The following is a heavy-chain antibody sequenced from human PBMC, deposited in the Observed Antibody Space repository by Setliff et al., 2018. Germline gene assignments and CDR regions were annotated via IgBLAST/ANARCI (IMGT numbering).Heavy chain of an antibody. Sequence: SETLSLTCAVYGGSFSGYYWSWIRQPPGKGLEWIGSIYYSGSTYYNPSLKSRVTISVDTSKNQFSLKLSSVTAADTAVYYCAREAPYYNFWSGYSDYWGQGTLVTVSS. V-gene: IGHV4-34*01. CDR2: IYYSGST. CDR1: GGSFSGYY. CDR3: AREAPYYNFWSGYSDY. J-gene: IGHJ4*02. D-gene: IGHD3-3*01.